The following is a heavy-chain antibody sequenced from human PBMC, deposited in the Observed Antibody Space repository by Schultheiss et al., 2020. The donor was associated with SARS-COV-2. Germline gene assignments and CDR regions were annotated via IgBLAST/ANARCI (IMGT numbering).Heavy chain of an antibody. CDR1: GGTFSSYA. CDR3: ARMLTGTGDFDY. D-gene: IGHD1-7*01. J-gene: IGHJ4*02. Sequence: ASVKVSCKASGGTFSSYAISWVRQAPGQGLEWMGWINPNSGGTNYAQKFQGRVTMTRDTSISTAYMELSRLRSDDTAVYYCARMLTGTGDFDYWGQGTLVTVSS. CDR2: INPNSGGT. V-gene: IGHV1-2*02.